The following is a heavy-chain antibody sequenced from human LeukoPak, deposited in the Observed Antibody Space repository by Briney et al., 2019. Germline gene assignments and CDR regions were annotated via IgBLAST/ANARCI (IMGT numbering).Heavy chain of an antibody. V-gene: IGHV3-23*01. CDR1: GFTFSSAW. CDR2: ISGSGGGT. CDR3: ARGRSTSSWECDY. Sequence: PGGSLRLSCAASGFTFSSAWMNWVRQAPGKGLEWVSTISGSGGGTYYADSVKGRFTISRDNSKNTLYLQMNSLRAEDTAVYYCARGRSTSSWECDYWGQGTLVTVSS. D-gene: IGHD6-6*01. J-gene: IGHJ4*02.